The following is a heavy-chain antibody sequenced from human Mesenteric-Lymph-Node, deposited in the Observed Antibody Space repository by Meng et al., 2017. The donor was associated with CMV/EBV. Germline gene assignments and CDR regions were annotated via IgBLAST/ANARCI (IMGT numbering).Heavy chain of an antibody. Sequence: SVKVSCKASGGPLNTYTISWIRQAPGHGLEWMGRITPLLHTTDYSQNFQGRVTMTADESTNKVYMELSSLTSEDTAIYYCASDNMVGAVGLMFDYWGQGTLVTVSS. CDR1: GGPLNTYT. J-gene: IGHJ4*02. V-gene: IGHV1-69*08. D-gene: IGHD3/OR15-3a*01. CDR2: ITPLLHTT. CDR3: ASDNMVGAVGLMFDY.